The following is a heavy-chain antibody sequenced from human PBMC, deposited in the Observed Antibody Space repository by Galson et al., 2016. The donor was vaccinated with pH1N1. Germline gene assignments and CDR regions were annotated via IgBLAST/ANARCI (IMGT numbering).Heavy chain of an antibody. D-gene: IGHD1-26*01. CDR2: IHYSGFT. CDR1: GGSISSSNFY. J-gene: IGHJ4*02. V-gene: IGHV4-39*01. Sequence: SKTLSLTCTVSGGSISSSNFYGGWIRQPPGKGLEWIGNIHYSGFTHYNSSLQSRVTISVDTSENQFSLRLSSVTAADTAVYYCASLVRGSYPDPLYYFDFWGLGTLVTVSS. CDR3: ASLVRGSYPDPLYYFDF.